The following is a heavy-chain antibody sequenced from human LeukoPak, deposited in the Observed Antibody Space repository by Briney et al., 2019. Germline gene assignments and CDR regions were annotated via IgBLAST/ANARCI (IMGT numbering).Heavy chain of an antibody. V-gene: IGHV3-74*01. J-gene: IGHJ3*02. Sequence: GGSLRLSCAASGFTFSSYWMHWVRQAPGKGLVWVSRINTDGSSTSYADSVKGRFTISRDNAKNTLYLQMNSLRAEDTAVYYCARDGAAAGTYAFDIWGQGTMVTVSS. CDR3: ARDGAAAGTYAFDI. D-gene: IGHD6-13*01. CDR2: INTDGSST. CDR1: GFTFSSYW.